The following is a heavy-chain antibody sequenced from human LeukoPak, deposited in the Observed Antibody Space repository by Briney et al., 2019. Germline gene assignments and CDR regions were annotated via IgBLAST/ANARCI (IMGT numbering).Heavy chain of an antibody. V-gene: IGHV3-21*01. Sequence: GGSLRLSCAASGFTFSSYSMNWVRQAPGKGLEWVSSISSSSSYIYYADSVKGRFTISRDNAKNSLYLQMNSLRAEDTAVYYCARGEYSSSSGNWFDPWGQGTLVTVSS. CDR3: ARGEYSSSSGNWFDP. J-gene: IGHJ5*02. CDR2: ISSSSSYI. D-gene: IGHD6-6*01. CDR1: GFTFSSYS.